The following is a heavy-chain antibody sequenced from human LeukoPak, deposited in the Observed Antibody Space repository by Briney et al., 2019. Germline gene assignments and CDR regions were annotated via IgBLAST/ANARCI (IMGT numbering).Heavy chain of an antibody. CDR3: ARDWGLYGDYFDY. CDR2: IYTSGST. J-gene: IGHJ4*02. CDR1: GGSISSGSYY. D-gene: IGHD4-17*01. Sequence: PSETLSLTCTASGGSISSGSYYWSWIRQPAGKGLEWIGRIYTSGSTNYNPSLKSRVTISVDTSKNQFSLKLSSVTAADTAVYYCARDWGLYGDYFDYWGQGTLVTVSS. V-gene: IGHV4-61*02.